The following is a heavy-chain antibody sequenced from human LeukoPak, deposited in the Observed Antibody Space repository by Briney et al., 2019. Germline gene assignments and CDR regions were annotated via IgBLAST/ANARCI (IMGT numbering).Heavy chain of an antibody. J-gene: IGHJ4*02. V-gene: IGHV3-53*01. CDR3: AKDGGLWVSAHWGDS. CDR1: GFTVRSNN. D-gene: IGHD7-27*01. CDR2: IYSGGST. Sequence: ESGGSLRLSCAAAGFTVRSNNMNWVRQAPGKGLEWVSVIYSGGSTYYADSVKGRFTISRDNSENTLYLQMNSLRAEDTAVYYCAKDGGLWVSAHWGDSWGRGTLVTVSS.